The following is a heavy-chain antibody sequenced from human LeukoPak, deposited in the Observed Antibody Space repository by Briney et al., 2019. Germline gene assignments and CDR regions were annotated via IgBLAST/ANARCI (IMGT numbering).Heavy chain of an antibody. D-gene: IGHD3-22*01. CDR2: IFPSDSDT. CDR3: ARLDSRGLSF. Sequence: GESLRISCKGSGYTFTSNWIGWVRQMPGKGLEWMGIIFPSDSDTRYRPSFQGQVTISADKSSNSAFLQWSSLKASDTAIYYCARLDSRGLSFWGQGTPVTVSS. J-gene: IGHJ4*02. CDR1: GYTFTSNW. V-gene: IGHV5-51*01.